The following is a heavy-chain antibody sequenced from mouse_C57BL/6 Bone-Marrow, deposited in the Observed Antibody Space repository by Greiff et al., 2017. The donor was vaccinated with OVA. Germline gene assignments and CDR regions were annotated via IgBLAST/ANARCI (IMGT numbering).Heavy chain of an antibody. V-gene: IGHV5-6*01. Sequence: EVKLQESGGDLVKPGGSLKLSCAASGFTFSSYGMSWVRQTPDKRLEWVATISSGGSYTYYPDSVKGRFTISRDNAKNTLYLQMSSLKSEDTAMYYCARRDSFDYWGQGTTLTVSS. CDR1: GFTFSSYG. J-gene: IGHJ2*01. CDR3: ARRDSFDY. CDR2: ISSGGSYT.